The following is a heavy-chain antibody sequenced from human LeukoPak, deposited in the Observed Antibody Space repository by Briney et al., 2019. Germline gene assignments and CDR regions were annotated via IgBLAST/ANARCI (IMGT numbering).Heavy chain of an antibody. CDR1: GFTFSNYG. Sequence: GGSLRLSCAASGFTFSNYGIHWVRQAPGKGLEWVAVISYDGIHKFYTESVKGRFTISRDNAKNSLYLQMNSLRAEDTAVYYCAASGYDYDYYYYMDVWGKGTTVTISS. J-gene: IGHJ6*03. CDR2: ISYDGIHK. V-gene: IGHV3-30*03. CDR3: AASGYDYDYYYYMDV. D-gene: IGHD5-12*01.